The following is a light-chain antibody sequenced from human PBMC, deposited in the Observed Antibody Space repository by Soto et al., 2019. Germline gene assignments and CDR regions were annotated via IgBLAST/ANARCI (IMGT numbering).Light chain of an antibody. J-gene: IGLJ1*01. CDR3: SSYSISTAYL. CDR2: EVS. CDR1: SSDVGGYDY. Sequence: QSVLTQPASVSGSPGQSITISCTGTSSDVGGYDYVSWYQLHPGKAPKLMVFEVSNRPSGVSYRFSGSKSGNTASLTISGLQAEDEPDYFCSSYSISTAYLFGTGTKLTVL. V-gene: IGLV2-14*01.